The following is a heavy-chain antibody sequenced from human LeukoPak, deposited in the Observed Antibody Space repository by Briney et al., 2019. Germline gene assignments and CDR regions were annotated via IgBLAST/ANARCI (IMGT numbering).Heavy chain of an antibody. D-gene: IGHD3-22*01. Sequence: ASVTVSCKASGYTFINYIIHWVRQAPGQRLEWMGWINAGNGNTKYSQKFQGRVTITRDTSASTAYMELSSLRSEDTAVYYCARDGIDYYDSSGYYFDYWGQGTLVTVSA. J-gene: IGHJ4*02. CDR3: ARDGIDYYDSSGYYFDY. CDR2: INAGNGNT. CDR1: GYTFINYI. V-gene: IGHV1-3*01.